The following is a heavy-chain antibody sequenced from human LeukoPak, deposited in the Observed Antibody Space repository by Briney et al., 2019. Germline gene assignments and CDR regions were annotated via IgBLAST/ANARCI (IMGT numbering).Heavy chain of an antibody. CDR1: GFTFSTYW. Sequence: GGSLRLSCAASGFTFSTYWMSWVRQAPGKGLEWVANIDQDGNDKYYVDSVKGRFTISRDNAKNSLYLQMNSLRAEDTAVYYCARSQTSRYYFYMDVWGKGTTVTVSS. CDR3: ARSQTSRYYFYMDV. V-gene: IGHV3-7*01. J-gene: IGHJ6*03. CDR2: IDQDGNDK.